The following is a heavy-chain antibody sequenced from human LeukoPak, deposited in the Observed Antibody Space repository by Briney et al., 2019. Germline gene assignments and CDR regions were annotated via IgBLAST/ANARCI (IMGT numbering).Heavy chain of an antibody. CDR3: ARILSSSWYEYFHH. CDR2: IIPIFGTA. CDR1: GGTFSNYA. V-gene: IGHV1-69*13. D-gene: IGHD6-19*01. Sequence: ASVKVSCKASGGTFSNYAISWVRQAPGQGLECMGAIIPIFGTANYAQKFQGRVTITADESTSTAYMELSSLRSEDTAVYYCARILSSSWYEYFHHWGQGTLVTVSS. J-gene: IGHJ1*01.